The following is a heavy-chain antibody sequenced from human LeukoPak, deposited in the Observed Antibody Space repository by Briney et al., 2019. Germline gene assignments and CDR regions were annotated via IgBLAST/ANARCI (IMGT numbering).Heavy chain of an antibody. D-gene: IGHD2-2*03. CDR2: IYHSGST. CDR1: GGSNSSGGYS. Sequence: PSETLSLTCAVSGGSNSSGGYSWSWIRQPPGKGLEWIGYIYHSGSTYYNPSLKSRVTISVDTSKNQFSLKLSSVTAADTAVYYCARVDNWFDPWGQGTLVTVSS. V-gene: IGHV4-30-2*01. J-gene: IGHJ5*02. CDR3: ARVDNWFDP.